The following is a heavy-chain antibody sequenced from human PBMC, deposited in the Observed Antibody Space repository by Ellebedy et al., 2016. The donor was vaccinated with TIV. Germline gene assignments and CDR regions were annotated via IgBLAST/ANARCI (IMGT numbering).Heavy chain of an antibody. Sequence: MPSETLSLTCSVSGGSINSDSYYRGWVRQSPGKGLEWLGSIHYSGTTYYNPSLKSRITLSGDTSKRQFSLRLTSVTAADTAVYYCARGFYDLLTGYYFDFWGQGTLVTVSS. J-gene: IGHJ4*02. CDR1: GGSINSDSYY. CDR3: ARGFYDLLTGYYFDF. CDR2: IHYSGTT. D-gene: IGHD3-9*01. V-gene: IGHV4-39*01.